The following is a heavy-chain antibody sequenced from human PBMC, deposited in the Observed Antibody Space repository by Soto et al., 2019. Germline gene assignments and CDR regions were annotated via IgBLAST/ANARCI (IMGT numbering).Heavy chain of an antibody. CDR1: GFTFSSYG. Sequence: QVQLVESGGGVVQPGRSLRLSCAASGFTFSSYGMHWVRQASGKGLEWVAVISYDGSNKYYADSVKGRFTISRDNSKNTLHLQMSSLRAEDTAVYYCAKDGGGIVVVVAAIGIDYWGQGTLVTVSS. CDR2: ISYDGSNK. CDR3: AKDGGGIVVVVAAIGIDY. J-gene: IGHJ4*02. D-gene: IGHD2-15*01. V-gene: IGHV3-30*18.